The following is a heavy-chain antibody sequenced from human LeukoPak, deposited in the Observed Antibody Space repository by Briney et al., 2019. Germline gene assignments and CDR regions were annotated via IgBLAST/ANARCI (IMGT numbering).Heavy chain of an antibody. CDR1: GFTFSSYE. D-gene: IGHD4-17*01. Sequence: PGGSLRLSCAASGFTFSSYEMSWVRQAPGKGLEWVSYISSSGSTIYYADSVKGRFTISRDNSKNTLYLQMNSLRAEDTAVYYCAKVGDYGDYALDYWGQGTLVTVSS. CDR2: ISSSGSTI. J-gene: IGHJ4*02. CDR3: AKVGDYGDYALDY. V-gene: IGHV3-48*03.